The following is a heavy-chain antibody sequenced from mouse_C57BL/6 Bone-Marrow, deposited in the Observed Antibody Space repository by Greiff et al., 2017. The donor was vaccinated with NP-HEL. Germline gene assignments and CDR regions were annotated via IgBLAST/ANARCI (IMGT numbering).Heavy chain of an antibody. CDR1: GYSITSGYY. V-gene: IGHV3-6*01. CDR3: ARIPSYFGYYFDY. J-gene: IGHJ2*01. D-gene: IGHD1-1*01. CDR2: ISYDGSN. Sequence: EVQLQQSGPGLVKPSQSLSLTCSVTGYSITSGYYWNWIRQFPGNKLEWMGYISYDGSNNYNPSLKNRISITRDTSKNQFFLKLNSVTTEDTATYYCARIPSYFGYYFDYWGQGTTLTVSS.